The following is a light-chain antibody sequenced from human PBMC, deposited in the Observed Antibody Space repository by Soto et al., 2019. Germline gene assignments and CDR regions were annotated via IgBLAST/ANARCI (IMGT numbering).Light chain of an antibody. Sequence: EVVMTQSPATLSVSPGEGVTLSCRASQGVGDTLAWYQHKPGQAPRLLIYDASNRATGIPARFSASGSGTDFTLTISDVQPEDFALYYCHQRQSWPRTFGQGTKVDIK. V-gene: IGKV3-11*01. CDR3: HQRQSWPRT. CDR2: DAS. CDR1: QGVGDT. J-gene: IGKJ1*01.